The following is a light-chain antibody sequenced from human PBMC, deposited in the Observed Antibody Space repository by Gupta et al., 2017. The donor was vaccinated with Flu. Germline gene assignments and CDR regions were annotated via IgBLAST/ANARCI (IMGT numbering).Light chain of an antibody. J-gene: IGKJ4*01. V-gene: IGKV6-21*01. CDR1: ESVGRS. CDR3: HQSRSLPLT. Sequence: EIVLTQSPNFQSVTPKDAVTITCRASESVGRSLHWYQQKAGQSPKLLIKSASQSLSGVPSRFSGGGSGTDFTLTINSLESEDAATYYCHQSRSLPLTFGGGTXVEIK. CDR2: SAS.